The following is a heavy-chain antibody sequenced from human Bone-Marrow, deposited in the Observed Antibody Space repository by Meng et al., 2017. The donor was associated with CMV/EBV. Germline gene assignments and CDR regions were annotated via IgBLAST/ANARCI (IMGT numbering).Heavy chain of an antibody. Sequence: SVKVSCKASGGTFSSYTISWVRQAPGQGLEWMGRIIPILGIANYAQKFQGRVTITADKSTSTAYMELSSLRSEDTAVYYCAREYIVVVPAAISRRSNWFAPWGHGTLVTVSS. V-gene: IGHV1-69*04. CDR2: IIPILGIA. D-gene: IGHD2-2*01. CDR1: GGTFSSYT. CDR3: AREYIVVVPAAISRRSNWFAP. J-gene: IGHJ5*02.